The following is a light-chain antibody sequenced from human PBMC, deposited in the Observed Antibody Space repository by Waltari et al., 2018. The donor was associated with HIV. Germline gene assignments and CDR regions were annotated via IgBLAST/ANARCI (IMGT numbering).Light chain of an antibody. CDR1: QTVSSSQ. V-gene: IGKV3-20*01. Sequence: EIVLTQSPGSLSLSPGERATLSCRASQTVSSSQLAWYQQKPGQAPRRLIYGASTRATSTPDRFSGSGSGTDFTLIISRLEPEDFAVYYCQQYGRSPWTFGQGTKVEIK. CDR2: GAS. CDR3: QQYGRSPWT. J-gene: IGKJ1*01.